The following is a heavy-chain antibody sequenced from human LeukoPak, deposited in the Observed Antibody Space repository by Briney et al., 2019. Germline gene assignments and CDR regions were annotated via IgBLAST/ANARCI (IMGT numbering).Heavy chain of an antibody. V-gene: IGHV4-39*01. CDR2: IYYSGST. CDR3: ARQGIRITIFGVVSNWFDP. D-gene: IGHD3-3*01. CDR1: GGSISSSSYY. J-gene: IGHJ5*02. Sequence: SETLSLTCTVSGGSISSSSYYWGWIRQPPGKGLEWIGSIYYSGSTYYNPSLKSRVTISVDTSKNQFSLKLSSVTAADTAVYYCARQGIRITIFGVVSNWFDPWGQGTLVTVSS.